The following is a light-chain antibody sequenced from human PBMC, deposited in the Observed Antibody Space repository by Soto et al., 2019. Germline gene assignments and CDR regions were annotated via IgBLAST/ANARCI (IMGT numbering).Light chain of an antibody. V-gene: IGKV3D-20*02. Sequence: EIVLTQSPGTLSLSPGERATLSCRASQSVSSSYLAWYQQKPGQAPRLLIYDASSGATGIPDRFSGGGSGTDFTLTISSLQPEDFAVYYCQQRSNWPLTFGGGTKVDIK. CDR1: QSVSSSY. CDR2: DAS. CDR3: QQRSNWPLT. J-gene: IGKJ4*01.